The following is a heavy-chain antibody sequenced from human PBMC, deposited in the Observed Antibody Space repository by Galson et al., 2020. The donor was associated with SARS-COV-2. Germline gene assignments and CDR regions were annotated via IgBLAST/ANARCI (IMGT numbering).Heavy chain of an antibody. J-gene: IGHJ3*02. V-gene: IGHV4-30-2*01. CDR3: ARLHYGEYAAEGVDI. CDR2: ISHSGGT. Sequence: SEPLSLTCAVSGTSISSGSYSWNWIRQPPGKGLEWIGYISHSGGTYYNPSLKSRVTISGDRSKNQFSLRLSSVTAADTAVYYCARLHYGEYAAEGVDIWGPGTRVT. D-gene: IGHD4-17*01. CDR1: GTSISSGSYS.